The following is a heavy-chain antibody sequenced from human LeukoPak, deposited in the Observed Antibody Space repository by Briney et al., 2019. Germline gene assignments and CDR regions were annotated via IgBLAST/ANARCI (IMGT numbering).Heavy chain of an antibody. CDR2: INGGGDAT. V-gene: IGHV3-23*01. D-gene: IGHD2-2*01. Sequence: GGSLRLSCTASGFTFNNNAMSWVRQAPGKGLEWVSAINGGGDATEYTDSVKGRFTISRDNSKNTLYLQMNSLRPEDTAVYYCARCAASCYANAFDVWGQGTLLTVSS. J-gene: IGHJ3*01. CDR3: ARCAASCYANAFDV. CDR1: GFTFNNNA.